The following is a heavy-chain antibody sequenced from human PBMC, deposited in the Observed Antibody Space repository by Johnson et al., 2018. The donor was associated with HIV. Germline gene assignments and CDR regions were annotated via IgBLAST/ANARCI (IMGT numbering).Heavy chain of an antibody. CDR1: GFTFSSYA. V-gene: IGHV3-30*07. CDR2: ISYDGSNK. J-gene: IGHJ3*02. Sequence: QVQLVESGGGVVQPGRSLRLSCAASGFTFSSYAMHWVRQATGKGLEWVAVISYDGSNKYYADSVKGRFTISRDNSKNTLYLQMNSLRAEDTAVYYCAREAGAFDIWGQGTTVTVSP. CDR3: AREAGAFDI.